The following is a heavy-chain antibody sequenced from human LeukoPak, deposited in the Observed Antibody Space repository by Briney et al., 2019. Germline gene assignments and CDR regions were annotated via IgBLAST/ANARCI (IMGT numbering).Heavy chain of an antibody. V-gene: IGHV1-46*01. CDR3: ARDKTDSSTYSWFDP. Sequence: GASVKVSCKASGYTFTGYYMHWVRQAPGQGLEWMGWINPSGGSTSYAQKFQGGVTMTRDTSTSTIYMELSSLRSEDTAVYYCARDKTDSSTYSWFDPWGQGTLVTVSS. CDR2: INPSGGST. J-gene: IGHJ5*02. CDR1: GYTFTGYY. D-gene: IGHD6-13*01.